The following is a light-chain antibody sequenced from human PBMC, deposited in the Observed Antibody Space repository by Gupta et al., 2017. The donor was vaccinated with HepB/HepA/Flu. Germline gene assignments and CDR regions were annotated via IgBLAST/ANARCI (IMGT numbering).Light chain of an antibody. CDR1: EDIRNF. J-gene: IGKJ4*01. CDR3: QCYKIVPPLT. CDR2: GTS. Sequence: DIQMTQSPSSLSASIGDRVTITCRASEDIRNFLAWYQQKPGEIPELLIYGTSTLRSGVPSRFSGSGSGTDFTLTIDSLQPEDFATYYCQCYKIVPPLTFGGGTKVDIK. V-gene: IGKV1-27*01.